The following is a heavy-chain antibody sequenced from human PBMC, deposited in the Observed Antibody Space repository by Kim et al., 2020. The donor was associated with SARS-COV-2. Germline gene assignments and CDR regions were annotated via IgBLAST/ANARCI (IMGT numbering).Heavy chain of an antibody. Sequence: GGSLRLSCAASGFTFSSYGMHWVRQAPGKGLEWVAVIWYDGSNKYYADSVKGRFTISRDNSKNTLYLQMNSLRAEDTAVYYCAKDTGHSSSGGLFDYWGQGALVTVSS. J-gene: IGHJ4*02. V-gene: IGHV3-33*06. D-gene: IGHD6-13*01. CDR1: GFTFSSYG. CDR2: IWYDGSNK. CDR3: AKDTGHSSSGGLFDY.